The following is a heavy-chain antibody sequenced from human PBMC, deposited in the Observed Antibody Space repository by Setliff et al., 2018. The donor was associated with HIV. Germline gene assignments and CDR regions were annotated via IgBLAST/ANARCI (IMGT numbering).Heavy chain of an antibody. CDR3: ARDKGYYYMDV. Sequence: SETLSLTCTVSGGSINSGIYYWTWIRQPAGKGLEWLGRIHIGGNTNYNPSLKSRVTMSVDTSKNQFSLNLNSVTATDTAIYYCARDKGYYYMDVWGKGITVTVSS. V-gene: IGHV4-61*02. J-gene: IGHJ6*03. CDR2: IHIGGNT. CDR1: GGSINSGIYY.